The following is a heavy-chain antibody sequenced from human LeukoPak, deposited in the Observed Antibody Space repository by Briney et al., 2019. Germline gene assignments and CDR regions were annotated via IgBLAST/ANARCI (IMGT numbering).Heavy chain of an antibody. J-gene: IGHJ5*02. CDR2: INPSGGST. D-gene: IGHD6-13*01. V-gene: IGHV1-46*01. CDR3: AKGGAAAGLLEGNWFDP. Sequence: GASVKVSCKASGYTFTGYYMHWVRQAPGQGLEWMGIINPSGGSTSYAQKFQGRVTMTRDMSTSTVYMELSSLRSEDTAVYYCAKGGAAAGLLEGNWFDPWGQGTLVTVSS. CDR1: GYTFTGYY.